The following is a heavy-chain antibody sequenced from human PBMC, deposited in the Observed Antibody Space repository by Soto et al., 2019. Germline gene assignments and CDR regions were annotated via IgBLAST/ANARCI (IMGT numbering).Heavy chain of an antibody. CDR1: GGTFSSYA. J-gene: IGHJ5*02. CDR3: ASNRIAARPVIGAVGNWFDP. V-gene: IGHV1-69*01. Sequence: QVQLVQSGAEVKKPGSSVKVSCKASGGTFSSYAISWVRQAPGQGLEWMGGIIPIFGTANYAQKFQGRVTITADESTSTAYMELSSLRSEDTAVYYCASNRIAARPVIGAVGNWFDPWGQGTLVTVSS. D-gene: IGHD6-6*01. CDR2: IIPIFGTA.